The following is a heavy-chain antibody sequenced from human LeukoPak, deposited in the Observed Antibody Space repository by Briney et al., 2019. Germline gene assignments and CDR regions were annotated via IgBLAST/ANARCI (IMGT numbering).Heavy chain of an antibody. CDR2: IYSGGST. Sequence: PGGSLRLSCAASGFTVSSNYMSWVRQAPGKGLEWVSVIYSGGSTYYADSVKGRFTISRDNSKNTLYLQMNSLRAEDTAVYYCAKDRDSYYYDSSGYYGFDYWGQGTLVTVSS. V-gene: IGHV3-53*01. CDR1: GFTVSSNY. D-gene: IGHD3-22*01. J-gene: IGHJ4*02. CDR3: AKDRDSYYYDSSGYYGFDY.